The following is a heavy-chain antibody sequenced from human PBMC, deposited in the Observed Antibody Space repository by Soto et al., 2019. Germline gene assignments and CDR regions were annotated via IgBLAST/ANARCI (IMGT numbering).Heavy chain of an antibody. D-gene: IGHD2-8*01. CDR1: GFTFSSYS. CDR2: ISSSSSYI. V-gene: IGHV3-21*01. Sequence: PGGSLRLSCAASGFTFSSYSMNWVRQAPGKGLEWVSSISSSSSYIYYADSVKGRSTISRDNAKNSLYLQMNSLRAEDTAVYYCAITLPGVNWFDPWGQGTLVTVSS. J-gene: IGHJ5*02. CDR3: AITLPGVNWFDP.